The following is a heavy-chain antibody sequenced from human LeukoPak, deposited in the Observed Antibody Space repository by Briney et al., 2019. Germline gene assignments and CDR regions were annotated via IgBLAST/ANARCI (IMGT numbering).Heavy chain of an antibody. Sequence: GGSLRLSCAASGFTFSSYWMSWVRQAPGKGLEWVANIKKDGSEKYYVDSVKGRFTISRDNAKTSLYLQMNSLRAEDTAVYYCARGRYDSSGYYSIFDYWGQGTLVTVSS. CDR2: IKKDGSEK. D-gene: IGHD3-22*01. J-gene: IGHJ4*02. V-gene: IGHV3-7*01. CDR1: GFTFSSYW. CDR3: ARGRYDSSGYYSIFDY.